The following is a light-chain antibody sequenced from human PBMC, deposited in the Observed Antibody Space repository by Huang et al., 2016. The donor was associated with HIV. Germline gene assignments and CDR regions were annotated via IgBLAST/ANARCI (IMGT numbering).Light chain of an antibody. CDR3: QQRKYWPPIT. CDR2: DAS. J-gene: IGKJ5*01. CDR1: QSVNSY. Sequence: ETVLTQSPATLSLSPGERATLSCRASQSVNSYLAWYQQKHGQTPRLLIYDASNRATGIPARFSGSGSGTDFTLTISSLEPEDFAVYYCQQRKYWPPITFGQGTRLEIK. V-gene: IGKV3-11*01.